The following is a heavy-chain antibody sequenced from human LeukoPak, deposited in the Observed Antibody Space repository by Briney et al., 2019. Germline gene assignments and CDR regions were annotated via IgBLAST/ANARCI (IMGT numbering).Heavy chain of an antibody. CDR1: GGTFSSYA. Sequence: SVKVSCKASGGTFSSYAISWVRQAPGQGLEWMGGIIPIFGTANYAQKFQGRVTITADESTSTAYMELSSLRSEDTAVYYCARDFVAGATGDYWGQGTLVTVSS. D-gene: IGHD1-26*01. CDR3: ARDFVAGATGDY. V-gene: IGHV1-69*13. CDR2: IIPIFGTA. J-gene: IGHJ4*02.